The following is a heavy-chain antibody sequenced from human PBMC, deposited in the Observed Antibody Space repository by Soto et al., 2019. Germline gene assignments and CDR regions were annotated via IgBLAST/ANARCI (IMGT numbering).Heavy chain of an antibody. D-gene: IGHD2-15*01. Sequence: QVQLVQSGAEVKKPGASVKVSCKASGYTFTSYGISWVRQAPGQGLDWMGWISTYNGNTNYAQKLQGRVTMTTDTATSTAYMELRSLRTSDPAVYYCAIGIAQDTRSWGQGTLVTVSS. V-gene: IGHV1-18*01. J-gene: IGHJ5*02. CDR2: ISTYNGNT. CDR3: AIGIAQDTRS. CDR1: GYTFTSYG.